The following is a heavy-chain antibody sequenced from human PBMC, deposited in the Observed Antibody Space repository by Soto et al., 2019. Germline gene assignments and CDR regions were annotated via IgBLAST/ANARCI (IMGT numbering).Heavy chain of an antibody. V-gene: IGHV1-24*01. CDR3: ATGTRPICYYNLAPYYYYMDV. CDR2: FDPEDGET. J-gene: IGHJ6*03. CDR1: GYTLTELS. Sequence: ASVKVSCKVSGYTLTELSMHWVRQAPGKGLEWMGGFDPEDGETIYAQKFQGRVTMTEDTSTDTAYMELSSLRSEDTAVYYCATGTRPICYYNLAPYYYYMDVWGKGTTVTVSS. D-gene: IGHD3-22*01.